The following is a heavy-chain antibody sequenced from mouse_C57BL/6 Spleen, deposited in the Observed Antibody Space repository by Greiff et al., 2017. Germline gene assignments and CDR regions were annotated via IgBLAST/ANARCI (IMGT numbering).Heavy chain of an antibody. D-gene: IGHD2-3*01. Sequence: EVQLQQSGPELVKPGASVKISCKASGYTFTDYYMNWVKQSHGKSLEWIGDINPDNGGTSYNQKFKGKATVTGYKSSSTAYMELRSLTSEDSAVYYCARDHDGYYWFAYWGQGTLVTVSA. J-gene: IGHJ3*01. CDR2: INPDNGGT. CDR1: GYTFTDYY. V-gene: IGHV1-26*01. CDR3: ARDHDGYYWFAY.